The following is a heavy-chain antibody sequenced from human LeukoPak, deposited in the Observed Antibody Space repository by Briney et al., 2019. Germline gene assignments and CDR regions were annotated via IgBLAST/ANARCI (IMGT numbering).Heavy chain of an antibody. V-gene: IGHV4-34*01. CDR3: ARDPLGRFLGWFDP. J-gene: IGHJ5*02. D-gene: IGHD3-3*01. CDR1: GGSFSGYY. CDR2: INHSGST. Sequence: SETLSLTCAVYGGSFSGYYWSWIRQPPVKGLEWIGEINHSGSTNYNPSLKSRVTISVDTSKNQFSLKLSSVTAADTAVYYCARDPLGRFLGWFDPWGPGTLVTVSS.